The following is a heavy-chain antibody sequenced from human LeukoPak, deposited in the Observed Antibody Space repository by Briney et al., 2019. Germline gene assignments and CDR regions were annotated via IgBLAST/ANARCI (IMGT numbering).Heavy chain of an antibody. V-gene: IGHV3-33*06. D-gene: IGHD5-12*01. Sequence: PGRSLRLSCAASGFTFSSYGMHWVRQAPGKGLEWVAVIWYDGSNKYYADSVKGRFTISRDNSKNTLYLQMNSLRAEDTAVYYCAKEHSGYDLGYSDYWGQGTLVTVSS. CDR2: IWYDGSNK. CDR3: AKEHSGYDLGYSDY. CDR1: GFTFSSYG. J-gene: IGHJ4*02.